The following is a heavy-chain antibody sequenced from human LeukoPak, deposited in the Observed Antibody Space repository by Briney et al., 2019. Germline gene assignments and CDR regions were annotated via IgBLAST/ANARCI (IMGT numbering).Heavy chain of an antibody. CDR3: VRDDDRPDNGLDY. V-gene: IGHV3-20*03. CDR2: IYNNGGGT. J-gene: IGHJ4*02. CDR1: GFTFHDRG. D-gene: IGHD3-22*01. Sequence: QSGGSLRLSYAASGFTFHDRGMSWVRRAPGKGLEWVSGIYNNGGGTGYADSVKGRFTISRDNSKNTLYLQMNSLRAEDTAVYYCVRDDDRPDNGLDYWGQGTLVTVSS.